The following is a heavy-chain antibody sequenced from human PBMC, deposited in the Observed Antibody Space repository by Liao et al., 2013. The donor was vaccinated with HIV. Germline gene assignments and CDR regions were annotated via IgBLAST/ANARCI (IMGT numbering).Heavy chain of an antibody. CDR3: ARGGRRDNYSRSDYYYFMDV. CDR1: GGSVSSGANS. J-gene: IGHJ6*03. V-gene: IGHV4-30-2*01. D-gene: IGHD1-1*01. CDR2: MYLGGST. Sequence: QLQLQESGPGLVKPSETLSLTCAVSGGSVSSGANSWSWIRQPPGKGLEWIGYMYLGGSTYYNPSLKSRVTISVDRSKNQVSLRLTSVTAADTAVYYCARGGRRDNYSRSDYYYFMDVWGKGTTVTVSS.